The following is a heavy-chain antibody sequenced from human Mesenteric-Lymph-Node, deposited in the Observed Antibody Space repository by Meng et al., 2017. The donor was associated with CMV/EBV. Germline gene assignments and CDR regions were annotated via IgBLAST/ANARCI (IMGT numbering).Heavy chain of an antibody. J-gene: IGHJ4*02. CDR2: IYYSGST. CDR3: ARRSGWRGYYFDY. CDR1: GGSISSSSYY. Sequence: SETLSLTCTVSGGSISSSSYYWGWIRQPPGKGLEWIGSIYYSGSTYYNPSLKSLVTISVDTSKNQFSLKLSSVTAADTAVYYCARRSGWRGYYFDYWGQGTLVTVSS. V-gene: IGHV4-39*01. D-gene: IGHD2-15*01.